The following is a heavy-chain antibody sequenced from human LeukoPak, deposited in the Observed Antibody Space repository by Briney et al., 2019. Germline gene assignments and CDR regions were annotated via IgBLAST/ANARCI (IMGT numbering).Heavy chain of an antibody. D-gene: IGHD3-10*01. Sequence: GGSLRIYTPPSGFICGRYALKRIRQAPGKGLEWVSTITGSGGSTYYADSVKGRFTISRDNSKNTVYLQINSLRGEDTAVYYCAKDRSCIHTVCHREFYWGKERLVTVSP. CDR3: AKDRSCIHTVCHREFY. J-gene: IGHJ4*02. CDR1: GFICGRYA. CDR2: ITGSGGST. V-gene: IGHV3-23*01.